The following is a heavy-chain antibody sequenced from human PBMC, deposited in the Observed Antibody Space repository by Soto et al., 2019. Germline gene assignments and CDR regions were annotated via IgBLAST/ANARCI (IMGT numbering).Heavy chain of an antibody. CDR3: ARRTWIQRKEKVGYGMDV. J-gene: IGHJ6*02. D-gene: IGHD5-18*01. CDR1: GGTFSSYA. Sequence: GASVKVSCKASGGTFSSYAISWVRQAPGQGLEWMGGIIPIFGTANYAQKFQGRVAITADKSTSTAYMELSSLRSEDTAVYYCARRTWIQRKEKVGYGMDVWGQGTTVTVSS. V-gene: IGHV1-69*06. CDR2: IIPIFGTA.